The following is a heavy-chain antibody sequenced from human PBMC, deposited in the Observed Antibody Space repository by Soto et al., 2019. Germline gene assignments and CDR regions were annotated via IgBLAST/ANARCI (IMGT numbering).Heavy chain of an antibody. V-gene: IGHV1-69*06. Sequence: QVQLVQSGAEVKKPGSSVKVSCEASGGTFSGHAISWVRQAPGQGPEWMGGLIPLSGTTQHAQNFQGRLTITAEKSTSTAHMGLPSLRFAATSIYYCGRGPNWVYRFDSWGQGTLVTVSS. CDR1: GGTFSGHA. D-gene: IGHD6-13*01. J-gene: IGHJ4*02. CDR2: LIPLSGTT. CDR3: GRGPNWVYRFDS.